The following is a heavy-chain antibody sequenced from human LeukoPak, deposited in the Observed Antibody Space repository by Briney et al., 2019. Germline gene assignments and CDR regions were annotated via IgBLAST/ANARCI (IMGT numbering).Heavy chain of an antibody. J-gene: IGHJ6*03. V-gene: IGHV3-30*02. CDR3: AKDGSPGIVLMVYPDTYYMDV. Sequence: PGGSLRLSCAASGFTFSSYGMHWVRQAPGKGLEWVAFIRYDGSNKYYADSVKGRFTISRDNSKNTLYLQMNSLRAEDTAVYYCAKDGSPGIVLMVYPDTYYMDVWGKGTTVTVSS. D-gene: IGHD2-8*01. CDR1: GFTFSSYG. CDR2: IRYDGSNK.